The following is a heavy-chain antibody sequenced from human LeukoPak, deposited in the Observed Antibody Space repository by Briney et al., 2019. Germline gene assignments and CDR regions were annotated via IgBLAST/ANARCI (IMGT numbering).Heavy chain of an antibody. CDR2: IYSGGST. D-gene: IGHD3-10*01. Sequence: GGSLRLSCAASGFTVSSNYMSWVRQAPGKGLEWVSVIYSGGSTYYADSVKGRFTISRDNSKNTLYLQMNSLRAEDTAVYYCARQTRLWFGDFDYWGQGTLVTVSS. CDR1: GFTVSSNY. J-gene: IGHJ4*02. V-gene: IGHV3-53*01. CDR3: ARQTRLWFGDFDY.